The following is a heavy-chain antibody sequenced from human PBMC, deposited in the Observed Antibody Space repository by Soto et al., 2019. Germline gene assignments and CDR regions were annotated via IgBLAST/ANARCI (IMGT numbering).Heavy chain of an antibody. CDR2: INPSGGST. V-gene: IGHV1-46*01. Sequence: QVQLVQSGAEVKKPGASVKVSCKVSGYSFSSYYMHWVRQAPGQGLEWMGIINPSGGSTSYAQKFQGRVTMTRDTSTSTVYMEVSSLRSEDTAVYYCARSRPTYYYDSSGYYAFDYWGQGTLVTVSS. CDR1: GYSFSSYY. CDR3: ARSRPTYYYDSSGYYAFDY. D-gene: IGHD3-22*01. J-gene: IGHJ4*02.